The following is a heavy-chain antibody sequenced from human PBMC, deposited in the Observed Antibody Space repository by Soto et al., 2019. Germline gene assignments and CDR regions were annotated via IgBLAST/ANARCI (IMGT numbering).Heavy chain of an antibody. CDR3: ARDLESAFPHRAYSSGWTFDY. CDR1: GDSVSSNSAA. CDR2: TYYRSKWYN. J-gene: IGHJ4*02. V-gene: IGHV6-1*01. D-gene: IGHD6-19*01. Sequence: PSQTLSLTCAISGDSVSSNSAAWNWIRQSPSRGLEWLGRTYYRSKWYNDYAVSVKSRITINPDTSKNQFSLQLNSVTPEDTAVYYCARDLESAFPHRAYSSGWTFDYRGQRTPVTVSS.